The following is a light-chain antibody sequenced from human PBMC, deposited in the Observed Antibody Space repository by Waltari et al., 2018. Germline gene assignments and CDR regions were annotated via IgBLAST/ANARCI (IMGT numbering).Light chain of an antibody. Sequence: QSALTQPASVSGSPGQSITISCPATSSDVGNFNLVSWYQQHPGKVPKLIIYEVSKRPSGVSNHFSGSKSGNTASLTISGLRAEDEADYYCCSYAGSRTYVFGTGTKVTVL. CDR1: SSDVGNFNL. V-gene: IGLV2-23*02. CDR3: CSYAGSRTYV. J-gene: IGLJ1*01. CDR2: EVS.